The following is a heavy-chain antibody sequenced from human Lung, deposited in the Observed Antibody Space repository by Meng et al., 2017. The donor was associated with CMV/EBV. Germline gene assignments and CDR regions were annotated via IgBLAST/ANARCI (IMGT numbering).Heavy chain of an antibody. CDR2: INPNRGGT. Sequence: ASVKVSCKASGYTFTGYYMHWVRQAPGQGLGWMGWINPNRGGTNYAQKVQGRVTMTRDTSISTAYMELSRLRSDDTAVYYCARGVGYCSSTSCQVWFDPWGQGTLVTVSS. D-gene: IGHD2-2*01. CDR3: ARGVGYCSSTSCQVWFDP. CDR1: GYTFTGYY. J-gene: IGHJ5*02. V-gene: IGHV1-2*02.